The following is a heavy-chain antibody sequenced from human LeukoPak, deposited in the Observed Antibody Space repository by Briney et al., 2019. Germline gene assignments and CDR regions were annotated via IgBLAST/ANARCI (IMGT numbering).Heavy chain of an antibody. J-gene: IGHJ6*02. CDR3: ARIRYSSLLYYYVMDV. CDR2: INHSGST. Sequence: SETLSLTCTVSGGSIINHYWSWIRQPPGKGLEWIGYINHSGSTKDTPSLRSRVTISVDASKNQFSLKLSSVIAADTAVYYCARIRYSSLLYYYVMDVWGQGTTVTVSS. CDR1: GGSIINHY. V-gene: IGHV4-59*11. D-gene: IGHD6-6*01.